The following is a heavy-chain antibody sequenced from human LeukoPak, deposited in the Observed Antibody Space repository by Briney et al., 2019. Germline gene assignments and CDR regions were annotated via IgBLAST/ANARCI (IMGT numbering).Heavy chain of an antibody. V-gene: IGHV7-4-1*02. D-gene: IGHD4/OR15-4a*01. Sequence: AASVKVSCKASGYTFTSYAMHWVRQAPGQGLEWMGWINTNTANPTYAQGFTGRFVFSLDTSVSTAYLQISSLKAEDTALYYCTRLYGAHAFDIWGQGTMVTVSS. CDR1: GYTFTSYA. CDR3: TRLYGAHAFDI. J-gene: IGHJ3*02. CDR2: INTNTANP.